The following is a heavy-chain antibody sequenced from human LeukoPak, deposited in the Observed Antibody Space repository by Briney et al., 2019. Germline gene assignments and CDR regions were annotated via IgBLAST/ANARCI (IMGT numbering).Heavy chain of an antibody. D-gene: IGHD3-22*01. J-gene: IGHJ4*02. CDR2: ISGSGGST. CDR3: AKWFGITMIVVGLDY. CDR1: GFTFSSYG. Sequence: GGSLRLSCAASGFTFSSYGMSWVRQAPGKGLEWVSAISGSGGSTYYADSVRGRFTISRDNSKNTLYLQMNSLRAEDTAVYYCAKWFGITMIVVGLDYWGQGTLVTVSS. V-gene: IGHV3-23*01.